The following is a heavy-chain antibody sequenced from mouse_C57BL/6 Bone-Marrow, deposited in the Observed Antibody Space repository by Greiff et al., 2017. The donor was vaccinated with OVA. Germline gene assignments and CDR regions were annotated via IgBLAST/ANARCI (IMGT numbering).Heavy chain of an antibody. CDR2: VDPENGDT. V-gene: IGHV14-4*01. CDR1: GFNIKDDY. J-gene: IGHJ3*01. Sequence: VQLQQSGAELVRPGASVKLSCTASGFNIKDDYMHWVKQRPEQGLEWIGWVDPENGDTEYASKFQGKATITADTSSNTAYLQLSSLTSEDTAVYYCTQGGFAYWGQGTLVTVSA. CDR3: TQGGFAY.